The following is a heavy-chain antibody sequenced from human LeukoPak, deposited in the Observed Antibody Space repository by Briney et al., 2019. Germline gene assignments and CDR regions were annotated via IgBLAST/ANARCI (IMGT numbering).Heavy chain of an antibody. V-gene: IGHV3-53*01. CDR3: AIRPIRYSSSSFDY. Sequence: GGSLRLSCTVSGFTVSSNSMSWVRQAPGKGLEWVSFIYSDNTHYSDSVKGRFTISRDNSKNTLYLQMNSLRAEDTAVYYCAIRPIRYSSSSFDYWGQGTLVTVSS. CDR1: GFTVSSNS. D-gene: IGHD6-6*01. CDR2: IYSDNT. J-gene: IGHJ4*02.